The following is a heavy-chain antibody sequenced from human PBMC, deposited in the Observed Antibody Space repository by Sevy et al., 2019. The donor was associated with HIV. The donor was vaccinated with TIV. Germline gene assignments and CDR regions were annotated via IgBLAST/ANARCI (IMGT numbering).Heavy chain of an antibody. Sequence: GGSLRLSCAASGFTFSDYFMMWIRRAPGKGLEWVSYITGSGTTLYYADSMKGRFTISRDNSKNSLYLQMNSLRPEDTAIYYCARDLTPRETYIDYWGQGTLVTVS. CDR3: ARDLTPRETYIDY. CDR1: GFTFSDYF. CDR2: ITGSGTTL. J-gene: IGHJ4*02. D-gene: IGHD1-20*01. V-gene: IGHV3-11*01.